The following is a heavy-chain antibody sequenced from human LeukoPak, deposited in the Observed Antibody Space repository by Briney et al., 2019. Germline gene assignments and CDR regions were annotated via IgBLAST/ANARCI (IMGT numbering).Heavy chain of an antibody. CDR2: IYISGST. D-gene: IGHD6-6*01. J-gene: IGHJ6*02. CDR1: GGSISSGSYY. CDR3: ARVPSIAARRRSSYYYYGMDV. V-gene: IGHV4-61*02. Sequence: SETLSLTCTVSGGSISSGSYYWSWIRQPAGTGLEWIGRIYISGSTNYNPSLKSRVTISVDTSKNQFSLKLSSVTAADTAVYYCARVPSIAARRRSSYYYYGMDVWGQGTTVTVSS.